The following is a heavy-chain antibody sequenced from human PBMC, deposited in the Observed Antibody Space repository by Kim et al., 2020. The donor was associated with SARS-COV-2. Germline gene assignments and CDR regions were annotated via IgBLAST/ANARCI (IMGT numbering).Heavy chain of an antibody. D-gene: IGHD3-10*01. J-gene: IGHJ2*01. CDR3: ARDQGYYYGSGSYSKDWYFDL. Sequence: GGSLRLSCAASGFTFSSYGMHWVRQAPGKGLEWVAVIWYDGSNKYYADSVKGRFTISRDNSKNTLYLQMNSLRAEDTAVYYCARDQGYYYGSGSYSKDWYFDLWGRGTLVTVSS. CDR1: GFTFSSYG. V-gene: IGHV3-33*01. CDR2: IWYDGSNK.